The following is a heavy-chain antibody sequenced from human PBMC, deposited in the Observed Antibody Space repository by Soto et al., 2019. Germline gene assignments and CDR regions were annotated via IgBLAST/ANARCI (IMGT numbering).Heavy chain of an antibody. Sequence: GGSLRLSCAASGLTVSSKYMSWVRQAPGKGLEWVSLIQSGGPTYYADSVKGRFTISRDTSENTLHLQMDSLRAEDTAVYYCARDDVLCDGGRCYGVPLDVCGKGTTVTVSS. D-gene: IGHD2-15*01. CDR1: GLTVSSKY. CDR2: IQSGGPT. V-gene: IGHV3-66*01. J-gene: IGHJ6*04. CDR3: ARDDVLCDGGRCYGVPLDV.